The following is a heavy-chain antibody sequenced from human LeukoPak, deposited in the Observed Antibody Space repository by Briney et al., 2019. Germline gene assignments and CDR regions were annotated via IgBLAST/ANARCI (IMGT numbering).Heavy chain of an antibody. CDR3: ARFAAGGSYYYYMDV. CDR1: GFTFSSYS. CDR2: IGTSSTTI. D-gene: IGHD6-25*01. J-gene: IGHJ6*03. V-gene: IGHV3-48*01. Sequence: GGSLRLSCAASGFTFSSYSMNWVRQAPGKGLEWVSNIGTSSTTIYYADSVKGRFTISRDNAKNSLYLQMNSLRADDTAVYYCARFAAGGSYYYYMDVWGKGTTVTVSS.